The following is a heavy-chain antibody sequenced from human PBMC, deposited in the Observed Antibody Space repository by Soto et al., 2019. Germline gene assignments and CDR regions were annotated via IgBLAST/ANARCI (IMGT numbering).Heavy chain of an antibody. CDR2: LRIGGSIT. CDR3: AKGHYYYDSSGYRHFDY. J-gene: IGHJ4*02. D-gene: IGHD3-22*01. Sequence: EVQLLESGGGLVQPGGSLRLSCAASGFTFSNYAMSWVRQAPGKGLEWVSTLRIGGSITYYADSVKGRFTVSRDNSKNTLYLLMNGLRAEDKAVYYCAKGHYYYDSSGYRHFDYWGQGTLVTVSS. V-gene: IGHV3-23*01. CDR1: GFTFSNYA.